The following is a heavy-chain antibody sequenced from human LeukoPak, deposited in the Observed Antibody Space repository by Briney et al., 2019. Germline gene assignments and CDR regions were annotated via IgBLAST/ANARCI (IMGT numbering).Heavy chain of an antibody. D-gene: IGHD3-3*01. Sequence: PGRSLSLSCAASGFTFSSYGMHWVRQAPGKGLEWVSYISGSSGIIDYADSVRGRFTISRDNAKNSLYLQMNSLRAEDTAVYYCARVLYYDFWSGYYGYYFDYWGQGTLVTVSS. CDR3: ARVLYYDFWSGYYGYYFDY. V-gene: IGHV3-48*01. CDR1: GFTFSSYG. CDR2: ISGSSGII. J-gene: IGHJ4*02.